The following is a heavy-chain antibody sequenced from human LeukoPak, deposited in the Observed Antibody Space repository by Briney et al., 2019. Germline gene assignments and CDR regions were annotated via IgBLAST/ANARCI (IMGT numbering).Heavy chain of an antibody. D-gene: IGHD1-14*01. CDR3: ARGEPQLGAFDI. Sequence: SETLPLTCTVSGGSISSYYWSWIRQPPGKGLEWIGYIYYSGSTNYNPSLKSRVTISVDTSKNQFSLKLGSVTAADTAVYYCARGEPQLGAFDIWGQGTMVTVSS. V-gene: IGHV4-59*01. J-gene: IGHJ3*02. CDR1: GGSISSYY. CDR2: IYYSGST.